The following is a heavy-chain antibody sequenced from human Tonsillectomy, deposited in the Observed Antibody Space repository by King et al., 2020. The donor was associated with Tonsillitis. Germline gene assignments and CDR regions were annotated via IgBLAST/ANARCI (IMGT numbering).Heavy chain of an antibody. CDR3: AKDGGQKWGLLRGYYYYGMDV. CDR1: GFTFSSYG. CDR2: ISYDGSNK. D-gene: IGHD1-26*01. V-gene: IGHV3-30*18. Sequence: VQLVESGGGVVQPGRSLRLSCAASGFTFSSYGMHWVRQAPGKGLEWVAVISYDGSNKYYADSVKGRFTISRDNSKNTLYLQMNSLRAEDTAVYYCAKDGGQKWGLLRGYYYYGMDVGGQGTTVTVSS. J-gene: IGHJ6*02.